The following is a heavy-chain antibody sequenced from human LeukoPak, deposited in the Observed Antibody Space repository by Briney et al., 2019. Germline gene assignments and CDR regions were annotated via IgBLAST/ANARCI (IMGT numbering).Heavy chain of an antibody. V-gene: IGHV3-21*01. D-gene: IGHD5-18*01. J-gene: IGHJ6*03. CDR1: GFTFSTHS. Sequence: GGSLRLSCAASGFTFSTHSMNWVRQAPGKGLEWVSSISSSSSYIYYADSVKGRFTISRDNAKNSLYLQMNSLRAEDTAVYYCARDPTGIQLWSYYMDVWGKGTTVTISS. CDR2: ISSSSSYI. CDR3: ARDPTGIQLWSYYMDV.